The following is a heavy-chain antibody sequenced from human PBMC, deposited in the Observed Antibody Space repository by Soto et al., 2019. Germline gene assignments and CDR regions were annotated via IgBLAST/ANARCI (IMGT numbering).Heavy chain of an antibody. CDR1: GFTFRSFT. V-gene: IGHV3-21*01. J-gene: IGHJ5*02. CDR2: ISSNSAYI. D-gene: IGHD6-13*01. Sequence: WGSLRLSCAASGFTFRSFTMNWVRQAPGKGLEWVSTISSNSAYIYYTDALRGRFTISRDNAKNSLHLKMNSLRAEDTAVYYCTRDASRDSSARGWFDPWGPGNLVTVSS. CDR3: TRDASRDSSARGWFDP.